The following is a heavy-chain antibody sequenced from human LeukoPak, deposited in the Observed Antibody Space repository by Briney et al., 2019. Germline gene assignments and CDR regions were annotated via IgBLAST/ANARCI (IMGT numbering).Heavy chain of an antibody. J-gene: IGHJ6*02. D-gene: IGHD2-15*01. CDR2: MNPNSGNT. CDR3: ARAFYCSGGSCYQGGGYYYGMDV. CDR1: GYTFTSYD. Sequence: GASVKVSCTASGYTFTSYDINWVRQATGQGLEWMGWMNPNSGNTGYAQKFQGRVTMTRNTSISTAYMELSSLRSEDTAVYYCARAFYCSGGSCYQGGGYYYGMDVWGQGTTVTVSS. V-gene: IGHV1-8*01.